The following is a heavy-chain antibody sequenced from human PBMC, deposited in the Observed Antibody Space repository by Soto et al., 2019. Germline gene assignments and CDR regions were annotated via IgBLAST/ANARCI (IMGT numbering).Heavy chain of an antibody. V-gene: IGHV4-59*01. CDR1: GGSISGSY. CDR3: ARRMAAAGTWWFDP. Sequence: PSETLSLTCSVSGGSISGSYWSWIRQSPGKGLEWLGYVYYTGSTNYSPSLRSRVSISVDTSKNEFSLRLSSVTAADTAVYYCARRMAAAGTWWFDPWGQGTLVTVSS. D-gene: IGHD6-13*01. CDR2: VYYTGST. J-gene: IGHJ5*02.